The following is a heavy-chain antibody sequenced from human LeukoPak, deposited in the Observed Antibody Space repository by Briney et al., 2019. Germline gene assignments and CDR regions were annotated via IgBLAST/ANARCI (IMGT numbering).Heavy chain of an antibody. Sequence: PSETLSLTCTLSGGSISSSSYYWGWIRQPPGKGLEWIGSIYYSGSTYYNPSLMSRVTISVDTSKNQFSLKLSSVIAADTAVYYCARQGSSWYHWFDPWGQGTLVTVSS. D-gene: IGHD6-13*01. CDR3: ARQGSSWYHWFDP. J-gene: IGHJ5*02. V-gene: IGHV4-39*01. CDR1: GGSISSSSYY. CDR2: IYYSGST.